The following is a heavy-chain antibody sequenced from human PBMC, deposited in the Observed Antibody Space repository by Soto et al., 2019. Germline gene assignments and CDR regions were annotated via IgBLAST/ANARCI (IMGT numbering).Heavy chain of an antibody. D-gene: IGHD3-10*01. CDR2: INPRGGSA. J-gene: IGHJ6*02. CDR1: GYSFTSHY. Sequence: ASVKVSCKASGYSFTSHYILWVRQAPGQGLEWMGIINPRGGSASYAQKFQGRITMTRDTSTSTVHMELSSLRSEDTAAYFCTILSIAGERNVYYFWGQGTTDIGSS. V-gene: IGHV1-46*03. CDR3: TILSIAGERNVYYF.